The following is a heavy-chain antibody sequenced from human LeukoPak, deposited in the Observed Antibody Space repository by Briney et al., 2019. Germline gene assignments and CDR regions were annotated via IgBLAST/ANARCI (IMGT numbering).Heavy chain of an antibody. Sequence: SGGSLRLSCAASGFTVSSNYMSRVRQAPGKGLEWVSVIYSGGSTYYADSVKGRFTISRDNTKNSLYLEMNSLKAEDTAVYYCVRGGGHFDLWGQGTLVTVSS. V-gene: IGHV3-53*01. D-gene: IGHD3-16*01. J-gene: IGHJ4*02. CDR3: VRGGGHFDL. CDR2: IYSGGST. CDR1: GFTVSSNY.